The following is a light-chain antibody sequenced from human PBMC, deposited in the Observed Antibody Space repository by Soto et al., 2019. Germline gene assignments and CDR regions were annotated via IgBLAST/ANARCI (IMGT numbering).Light chain of an antibody. CDR1: QSVSSH. CDR2: GAS. J-gene: IGKJ4*01. CDR3: QQYNNWPPL. V-gene: IGKV3-15*01. Sequence: EIRMTQSPAILSVSPGESATLSCRASQSVSSHVVWYQQKPGQAPRLLIYGASTRATGIPARFSGSGSGTEFTLTISSLQSEDFAVYYCQQYNNWPPLFGGGTKVDI.